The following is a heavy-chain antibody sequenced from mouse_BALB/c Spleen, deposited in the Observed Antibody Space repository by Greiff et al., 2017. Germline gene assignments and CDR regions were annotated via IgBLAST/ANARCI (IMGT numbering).Heavy chain of an antibody. Sequence: VQGVESGPGLVAPSQSLSITCTVSGFSLTSYGVHWVRQPPGKGLEWLGVIWAGGSTNYNSALMSRLSISKDNSKSQVFLKMNSLQTDDTAMYYCARDYGSSYVAWFAYWGQGTLVTVSA. CDR2: IWAGGST. V-gene: IGHV2-9*02. CDR1: GFSLTSYG. D-gene: IGHD1-1*01. CDR3: ARDYGSSYVAWFAY. J-gene: IGHJ3*01.